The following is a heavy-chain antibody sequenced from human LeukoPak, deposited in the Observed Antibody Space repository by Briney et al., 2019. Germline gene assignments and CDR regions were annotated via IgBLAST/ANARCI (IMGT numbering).Heavy chain of an antibody. D-gene: IGHD2-2*01. CDR3: ARDPGGDLPVVVPAGWFDP. Sequence: ASVKASCKASGYTFTSYYMHWVRQAPGQGLEWMGIISPSGGSTSYAQKFQGRVTMTRDTSTSTVYMELSSLRSEDTAVYYCARDPGGDLPVVVPAGWFDPWGQGTLVTVSS. CDR2: ISPSGGST. V-gene: IGHV1-46*01. CDR1: GYTFTSYY. J-gene: IGHJ5*02.